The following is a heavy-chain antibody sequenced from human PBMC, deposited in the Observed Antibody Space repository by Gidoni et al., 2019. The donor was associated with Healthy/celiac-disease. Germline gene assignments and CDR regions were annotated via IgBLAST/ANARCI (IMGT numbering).Heavy chain of an antibody. CDR2: ISSSSSTI. V-gene: IGHV3-48*04. CDR1: GFTFRSYS. J-gene: IGHJ4*02. CDR3: ARDAVYYYDSSGYDY. Sequence: EVQLVESGGGLVQPGGSLRLSCAASGFTFRSYSMNWVRQAQGKGLEWVSYISSSSSTIYYADSVKGRFTISRDNAKNSLYLQMNSLRAEDTAVYYCARDAVYYYDSSGYDYWGQGTLVTVSS. D-gene: IGHD3-22*01.